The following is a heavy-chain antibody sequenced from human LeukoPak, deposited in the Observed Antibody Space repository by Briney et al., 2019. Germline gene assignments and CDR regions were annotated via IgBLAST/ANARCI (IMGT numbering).Heavy chain of an antibody. V-gene: IGHV3-30*02. D-gene: IGHD2-2*01. CDR1: GFTFSSYG. CDR2: IRYDGSNK. J-gene: IGHJ4*02. CDR3: AKDWEVVVVPAALGY. Sequence: GGSLRLSCAASGFTFSSYGMHWVRQAPGKGLEWVAFIRYDGSNKYYADSVKGRFTISRGNSKNTLYLQMNSLRAEDTAVYYCAKDWEVVVVPAALGYWGQGTLVTVPS.